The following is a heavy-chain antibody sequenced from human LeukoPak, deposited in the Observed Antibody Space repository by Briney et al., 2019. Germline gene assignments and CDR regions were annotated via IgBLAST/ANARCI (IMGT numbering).Heavy chain of an antibody. J-gene: IGHJ6*01. Sequence: SEPLSPPCSLSCHPMNYYYAIGLRQPTGKERECIGYIYHSGSTTYNPSLKSRVTMSRDTSKNQFSLNLISVPAADAPVYYCASGDFCSATRCYLRPTDVWGNGTTVTVSS. CDR3: ASGDFCSATRCYLRPTDV. CDR2: IYHSGST. D-gene: IGHD2-2*01. V-gene: IGHV4-59*01. CDR1: CHPMNYYY.